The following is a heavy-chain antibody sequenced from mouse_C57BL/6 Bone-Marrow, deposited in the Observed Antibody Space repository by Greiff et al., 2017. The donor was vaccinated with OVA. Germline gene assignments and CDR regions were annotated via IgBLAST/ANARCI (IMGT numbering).Heavy chain of an antibody. V-gene: IGHV5-17*01. D-gene: IGHD2-13*01. CDR1: GFTFSDYG. J-gene: IGHJ4*01. CDR2: ISSGSSTI. Sequence: DVKLVESGGGLVKPGGSLKLSCAASGFTFSDYGMHWVRQAPEKGLEWVAYISSGSSTIYYADTVKGRFTISRDNAKNTLFLQMTSLRSEDTAMYYCARSTTRDAMDYWGQGTSVTVSS. CDR3: ARSTTRDAMDY.